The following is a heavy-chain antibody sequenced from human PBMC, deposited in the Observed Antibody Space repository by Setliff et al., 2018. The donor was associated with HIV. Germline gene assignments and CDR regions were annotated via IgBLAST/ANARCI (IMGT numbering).Heavy chain of an antibody. V-gene: IGHV1-18*04. J-gene: IGHJ4*02. Sequence: ASVKVSCKASGYTFTTYYIHWVRQAPGQGLEWMGWISGYSGHTSYAQNFQGRVTMTTDTSTNTAYLELRGLRSDDTAIYYCAREHGTSWPYFDFWGQGTLVTVSS. CDR3: AREHGTSWPYFDF. CDR2: ISGYSGHT. CDR1: GYTFTTYY.